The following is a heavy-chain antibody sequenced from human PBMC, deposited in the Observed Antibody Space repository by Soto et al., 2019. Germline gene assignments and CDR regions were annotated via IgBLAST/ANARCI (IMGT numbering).Heavy chain of an antibody. CDR3: ARVKDQELRFLEWLPPTPHHNWYFDL. J-gene: IGHJ2*01. Sequence: QVQLVQSGAEVKKPGASVKVSCKASGYTFTSYGISWVRQAPGQGLEWMGWISAYNGNTNYAQKLQGRVTMTTDTSTSTAYMELRSLRSDDTAVYYCARVKDQELRFLEWLPPTPHHNWYFDLWGRGTLVTVSS. V-gene: IGHV1-18*04. CDR2: ISAYNGNT. CDR1: GYTFTSYG. D-gene: IGHD3-3*01.